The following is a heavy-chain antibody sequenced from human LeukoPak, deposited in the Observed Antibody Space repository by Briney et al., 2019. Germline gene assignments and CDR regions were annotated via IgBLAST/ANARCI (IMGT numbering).Heavy chain of an antibody. CDR2: ISSQNSYI. Sequence: GGSLRLSCAASGFTFSRFSMNWVRQAPGKGLEWVSSISSQNSYIYYADSVKGRFTISRDNAKNSLFLQMNSLRAEDTAVYYCAKDQDYSSNVGHFDYWGQGTLVTVSS. V-gene: IGHV3-21*01. CDR1: GFTFSRFS. CDR3: AKDQDYSSNVGHFDY. J-gene: IGHJ4*02. D-gene: IGHD4-11*01.